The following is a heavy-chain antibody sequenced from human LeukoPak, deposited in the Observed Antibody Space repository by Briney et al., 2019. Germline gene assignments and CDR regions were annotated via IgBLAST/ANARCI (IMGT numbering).Heavy chain of an antibody. CDR2: ISSDGSTT. D-gene: IGHD4-11*01. CDR3: VSYSRP. CDR1: GFTFSSYA. J-gene: IGHJ5*02. Sequence: GGSLRLSCAASGFTFSSYAMSWVRQAPGKGLEWVPRISSDGSTTIYADSVKGRFTISRDNAQNTLYLQMNSLRAEDTAVYYCVSYSRPWGQGTLVTVSS. V-gene: IGHV3-74*01.